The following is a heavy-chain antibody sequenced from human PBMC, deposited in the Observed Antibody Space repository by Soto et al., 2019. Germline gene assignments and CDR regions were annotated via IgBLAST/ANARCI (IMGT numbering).Heavy chain of an antibody. CDR3: ARDRPGRVRPFDI. CDR2: IYYSGST. V-gene: IGHV4-31*03. CDR1: GGSISSGGYY. Sequence: QVQLQESGPGLVKPSQTLSLTCTVSGGSISSGGYYWSWIRQHPGKGLEWIGYIYYSGSTYYNPSLKSRVTISVDTSKNQLSLKLSSVTAADTAVYYCARDRPGRVRPFDIWGQGTMVTVSS. D-gene: IGHD2-8*01. J-gene: IGHJ3*02.